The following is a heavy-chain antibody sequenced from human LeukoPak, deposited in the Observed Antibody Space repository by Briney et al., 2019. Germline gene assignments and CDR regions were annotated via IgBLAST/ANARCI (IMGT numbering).Heavy chain of an antibody. J-gene: IGHJ5*02. CDR1: GGSISSSSYY. CDR3: ARCGIVLMVYALNWFDP. CDR2: IYYSGST. D-gene: IGHD2-8*01. V-gene: IGHV4-39*01. Sequence: NPSETLSLTCTVSGGSISSSSYYWGWIRQPPGKGLEWIGSIYYSGSTYYNPSLKSRVTISVDTSKNQFSLKLSSVTAADTAVYYCARCGIVLMVYALNWFDPWGQGTLVTVSS.